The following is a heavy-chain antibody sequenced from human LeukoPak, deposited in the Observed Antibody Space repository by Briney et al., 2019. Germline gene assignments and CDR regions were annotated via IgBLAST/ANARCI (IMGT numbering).Heavy chain of an antibody. D-gene: IGHD5-18*01. CDR3: ARDDVDTAMVAVRGVY. CDR2: MSPSSGNT. V-gene: IGHV1-8*01. J-gene: IGHJ4*02. Sequence: ASVKVSCKASGYIFTTYDINWVRQAPGQGPEWLGWMSPSSGNTGLAQKFQGRVSMTRDTSIHTAYMELSSLRSEDTAVYYCARDDVDTAMVAVRGVYWGQGTLVTVSS. CDR1: GYIFTTYD.